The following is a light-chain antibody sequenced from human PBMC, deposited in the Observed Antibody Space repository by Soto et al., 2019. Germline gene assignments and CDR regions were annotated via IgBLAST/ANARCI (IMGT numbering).Light chain of an antibody. CDR3: QQYNNWPPET. CDR2: GAS. Sequence: EIVMTQSPATQSVSPGERATLSCRASQSVSSNLAWYQQKPGQAPRLLIYGASTRAPGIPARFSGSGSGTEFTLTISSLQSEDFAVYYFQQYNNWPPETFGQGTKVEIK. V-gene: IGKV3-15*01. J-gene: IGKJ1*01. CDR1: QSVSSN.